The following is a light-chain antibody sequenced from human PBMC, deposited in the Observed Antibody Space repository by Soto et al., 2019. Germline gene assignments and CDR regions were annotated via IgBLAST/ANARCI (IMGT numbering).Light chain of an antibody. CDR1: SSDVGGYNY. Sequence: QSVLTQPPSASGSPGQSVSISYIGTSSDVGGYNYVSWYQQHPGKAPKLMIYEVSKRPSGVPDRFSGSKSGNTASLTVSGLQPQDEADYYCSSYAASNNLGVFGGGTKLTVL. J-gene: IGLJ2*01. V-gene: IGLV2-8*01. CDR3: SSYAASNNLGV. CDR2: EVS.